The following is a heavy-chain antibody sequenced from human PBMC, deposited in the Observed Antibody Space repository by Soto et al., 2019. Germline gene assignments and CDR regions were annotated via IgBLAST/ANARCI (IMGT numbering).Heavy chain of an antibody. CDR2: ISFDGSNK. CDR3: ARATLDYYDTSGYLY. Sequence: QVQLVESGGGVVQPGRSLRLSCAASGFTFRSYGMHWVPQAPGKGLEWVAVISFDGSNKYYADSVKGRFTVSRDNSKNTLDLQMNSLRVEDTAVYYCARATLDYYDTSGYLYWGQGTLVTVSS. J-gene: IGHJ4*02. V-gene: IGHV3-33*01. D-gene: IGHD3-22*01. CDR1: GFTFRSYG.